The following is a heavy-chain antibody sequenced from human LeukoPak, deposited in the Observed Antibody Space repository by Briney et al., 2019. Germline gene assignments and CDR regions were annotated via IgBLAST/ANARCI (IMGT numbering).Heavy chain of an antibody. V-gene: IGHV3-23*01. D-gene: IGHD3-22*01. CDR1: GFTFTSYA. CDR3: AKATTAIVVDNFFDY. CDR2: ISGNGGAT. Sequence: GGSLRLSCTASGFTFTSYAMSWVRQAPGKGLEWASAISGNGGATYYADSVKGRFTISRDNSKNTLHLQMNSLRAEDTALYYYAKATTAIVVDNFFDYWGQGTLVSVSS. J-gene: IGHJ4*02.